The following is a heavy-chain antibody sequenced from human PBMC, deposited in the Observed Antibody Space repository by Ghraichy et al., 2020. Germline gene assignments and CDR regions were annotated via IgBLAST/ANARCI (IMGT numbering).Heavy chain of an antibody. V-gene: IGHV3-23*01. CDR2: IGGSGTGS. D-gene: IGHD7-27*01. Sequence: GGSLRLSCAASGFAFSSYSMNWVRLVPGKGLEWVSVIGGSGTGSYYADSVRGRFTNSRDNSKNTLFLQMNSLRADDTAIYYCAKTGDSAGWNSFYSWGQGPLVSV. CDR1: GFAFSSYS. CDR3: AKTGDSAGWNSFYS. J-gene: IGHJ4*02.